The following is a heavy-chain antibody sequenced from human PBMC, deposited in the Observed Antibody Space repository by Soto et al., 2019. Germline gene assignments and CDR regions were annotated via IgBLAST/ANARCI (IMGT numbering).Heavy chain of an antibody. V-gene: IGHV1-69*01. Sequence: QVQLVQSGAEVKKPGSSVKVSCKASGGTFSSYAISWVRQAPGQGLEWMGGIIPIFGTANYAQKFQGRVRSTADESTSTADMELSSLRSEDTAVYYCARARRGSGYYYYGIDVSGQRTTVTVSS. CDR1: GGTFSSYA. D-gene: IGHD3-10*01. J-gene: IGHJ6*02. CDR3: ARARRGSGYYYYGIDV. CDR2: IIPIFGTA.